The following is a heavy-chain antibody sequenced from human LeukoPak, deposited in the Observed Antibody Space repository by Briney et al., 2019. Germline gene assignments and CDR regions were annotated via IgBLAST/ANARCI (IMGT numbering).Heavy chain of an antibody. CDR2: MNPNSGNT. CDR1: GYTFTSYD. Sequence: ASVKVSCKASGYTFTSYDINWVRQATGQGLEWMGWMNPNSGNTGYAQKLQGRVTMTTDTSTSTAYMELRSLRSDDTAVYYCARGGYCNSTSCYDVYFDYWGRGTLVTVSS. J-gene: IGHJ4*02. D-gene: IGHD2-2*01. CDR3: ARGGYCNSTSCYDVYFDY. V-gene: IGHV1-8*02.